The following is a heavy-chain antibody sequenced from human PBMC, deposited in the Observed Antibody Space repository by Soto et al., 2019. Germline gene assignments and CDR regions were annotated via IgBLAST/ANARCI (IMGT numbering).Heavy chain of an antibody. CDR2: ISAYNGNT. Sequence: QVQLVQSGAEVKKPGASVKVSCKASGYTFTSYGISWVRQAPGQGLEWMGWISAYNGNTNYAQKLQGRVTMTTDTSTSTAYMELRSLRSDDTAVYYCAGALFGELYHRHYGMDVWGQGTTVTVSS. V-gene: IGHV1-18*04. CDR1: GYTFTSYG. J-gene: IGHJ6*02. D-gene: IGHD3-10*02. CDR3: AGALFGELYHRHYGMDV.